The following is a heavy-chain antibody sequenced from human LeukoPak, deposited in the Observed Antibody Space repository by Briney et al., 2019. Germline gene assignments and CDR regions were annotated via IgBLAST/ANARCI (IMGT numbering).Heavy chain of an antibody. CDR2: IYASGNT. D-gene: IGHD5-12*01. Sequence: SETLSLTCSVSGGSISSDGYYWSWIRQHPGKGLEWIGHIYASGNTYYNPSLKSRVTISVGPSGIQFSLKLRSVTAADTAVYYCARLKGYDLYYFDYWGQGTLVTVSS. J-gene: IGHJ4*02. CDR1: GGSISSDGYY. CDR3: ARLKGYDLYYFDY. V-gene: IGHV4-31*02.